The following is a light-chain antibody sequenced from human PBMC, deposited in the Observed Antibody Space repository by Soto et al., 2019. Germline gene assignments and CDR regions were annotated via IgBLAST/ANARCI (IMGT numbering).Light chain of an antibody. J-gene: IGKJ5*01. CDR2: GAS. V-gene: IGKV3-15*01. CDR1: QSVSSN. Sequence: LVTQSPATLSLSPGERATLSCRASQSVSSNLAWYQQKPGQAPRLLIYGASTRATGIPARFSGSGSGTEFTLTISSLKSEDFAVYYCHQYDNWPKTFGQGTRLEIK. CDR3: HQYDNWPKT.